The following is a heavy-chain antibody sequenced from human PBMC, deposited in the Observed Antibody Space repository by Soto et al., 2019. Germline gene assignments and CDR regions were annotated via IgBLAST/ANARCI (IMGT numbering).Heavy chain of an antibody. CDR1: GGSFTSNNW. CDR2: IYRTGST. D-gene: IGHD1-7*01. J-gene: IGHJ4*02. V-gene: IGHV4-4*02. Sequence: LSLTCAVSGGSFTSNNWWTWARQPPGQGLEWIGEIYRTGSTNCNPSLKSRVTISLDKSENQFSLKVTSLTAADTAVYYCASRDPGTSVDYWGQGTLVTVSS. CDR3: ASRDPGTSVDY.